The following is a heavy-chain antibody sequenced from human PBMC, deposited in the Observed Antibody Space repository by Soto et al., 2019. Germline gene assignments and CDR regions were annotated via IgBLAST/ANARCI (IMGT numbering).Heavy chain of an antibody. J-gene: IGHJ6*02. Sequence: SVKVSCKASGGTFSSSAISWVRQAPGQGLEWMGGIIPIFGTANYAQKFQGRVTISADESTSTVYMELTRLRSDDTAVYFCARGHSTDCSNGVCSFFYNHEMDVWGQGTTVTVSS. CDR2: IIPIFGTA. CDR3: ARGHSTDCSNGVCSFFYNHEMDV. D-gene: IGHD2-8*01. V-gene: IGHV1-69*13. CDR1: GGTFSSSA.